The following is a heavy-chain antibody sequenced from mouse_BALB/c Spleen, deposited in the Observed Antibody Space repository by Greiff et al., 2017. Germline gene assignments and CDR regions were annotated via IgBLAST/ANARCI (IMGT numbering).Heavy chain of an antibody. CDR3: ARDWYFDV. Sequence: QVQLQQSGAELVKPGASVKLSCKASGYTFTSYWMHWVKQRPGQGLEWIGEINPSNGRTNYNEKFKSKATLTVDKSSSTAYMQLSSLTSEDSAVYYCARDWYFDVWGAGTTVTVSS. CDR2: INPSNGRT. CDR1: GYTFTSYW. V-gene: IGHV1S81*02. J-gene: IGHJ1*01.